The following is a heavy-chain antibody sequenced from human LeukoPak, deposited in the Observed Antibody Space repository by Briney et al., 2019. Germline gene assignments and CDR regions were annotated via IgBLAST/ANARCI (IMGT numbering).Heavy chain of an antibody. CDR2: IRYDGSNK. D-gene: IGHD2-2*01. CDR3: AREGLEYQLLSQEGNWFDP. Sequence: PGGSLRLSCAASGFTFSSYGMHWVRQAPGKGLEWVAFIRYDGSNKYYADSVKGRFTISRDNSKNTLYLQMNSLRAEDTAVYYCAREGLEYQLLSQEGNWFDPWGQGTLVTVSS. J-gene: IGHJ5*02. V-gene: IGHV3-30*02. CDR1: GFTFSSYG.